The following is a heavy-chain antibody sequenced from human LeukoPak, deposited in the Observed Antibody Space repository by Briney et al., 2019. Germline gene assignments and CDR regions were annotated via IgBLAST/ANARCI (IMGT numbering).Heavy chain of an antibody. CDR3: ASHGSGDYSSSWFFDY. Sequence: PSETLSLTCTVSGGSISSSSYYWGWIRQPPGKGLEWIGSIYYSGSTYYNPSLKSRVTISVDTSKNQFSLKLSSVTAADTAVYYCASHGSGDYSSSWFFDYWGQGTLVTVSS. CDR1: GGSISSSSYY. CDR2: IYYSGST. J-gene: IGHJ4*02. D-gene: IGHD6-13*01. V-gene: IGHV4-39*01.